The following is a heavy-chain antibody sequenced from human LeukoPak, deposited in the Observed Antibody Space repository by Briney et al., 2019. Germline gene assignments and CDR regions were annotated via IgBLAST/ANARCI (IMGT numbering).Heavy chain of an antibody. J-gene: IGHJ4*02. V-gene: IGHV3-48*04. Sequence: GGSLRLSCAASGFTFSSYSMNWVRQAPGKGLEWVSYISSSSNTIYYADSVKGRFTISRDNAKNLLYLQMNSLRAEDTAVYYCARDLGWLRSYYFDYWGQGTLVTVSS. CDR3: ARDLGWLRSYYFDY. CDR1: GFTFSSYS. CDR2: ISSSSNTI. D-gene: IGHD5-12*01.